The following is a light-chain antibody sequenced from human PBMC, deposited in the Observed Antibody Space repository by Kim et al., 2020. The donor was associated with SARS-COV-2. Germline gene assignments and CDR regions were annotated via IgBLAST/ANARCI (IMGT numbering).Light chain of an antibody. J-gene: IGKJ5*01. Sequence: ASVGDRVTITCRASRDIIDDLGWYQQNPGRAPQRLIYGASSLQSGVPSRFGGSGSGTEFTLTISSLQPEDFATYFCLQHNAYPITFGQGTRLEIK. CDR1: RDIIDD. V-gene: IGKV1-17*01. CDR3: LQHNAYPIT. CDR2: GAS.